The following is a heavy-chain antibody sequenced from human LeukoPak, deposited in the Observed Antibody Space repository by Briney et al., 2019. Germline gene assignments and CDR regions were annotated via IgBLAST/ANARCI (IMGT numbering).Heavy chain of an antibody. CDR1: GGSISSYY. D-gene: IGHD3-3*01. Sequence: SETLSLTYTVSGGSISSYYWSWIRQPAGKGLEWIGRIYTSGSTNYNPSLKSRVTMSVDTSKNQFSLKLSSVTAADTAVYYCARDMKTIFGVVIYVLDYWGQGTLVTVSS. CDR2: IYTSGST. V-gene: IGHV4-4*07. CDR3: ARDMKTIFGVVIYVLDY. J-gene: IGHJ4*02.